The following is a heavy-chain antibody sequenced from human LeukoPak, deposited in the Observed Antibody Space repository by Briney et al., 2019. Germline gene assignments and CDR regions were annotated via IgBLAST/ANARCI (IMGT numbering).Heavy chain of an antibody. CDR1: GGSFRGYY. D-gene: IGHD2-2*01. V-gene: IGHV4-34*01. Sequence: KPSETLSLTCAVYGGSFRGYYWSWIRQPPGKALEWIGEINHSGSTNHNPSLKSRVAISIDTSKNQFSLKLRSVTAADTAVYYCARPIDCSATTCSSPFDYWGQGSLVTVSA. CDR3: ARPIDCSATTCSSPFDY. J-gene: IGHJ4*02. CDR2: INHSGST.